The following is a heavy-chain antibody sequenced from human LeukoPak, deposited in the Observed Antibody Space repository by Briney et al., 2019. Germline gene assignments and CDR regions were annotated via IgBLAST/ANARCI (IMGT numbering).Heavy chain of an antibody. CDR1: GFTFSNYA. CDR2: ISYDGSNK. D-gene: IGHD6-13*01. J-gene: IGHJ4*02. V-gene: IGHV3-30-3*01. Sequence: GGSLRLSCAASGFTFSNYAMHWVRQAPGKGLEWVTVISYDGSNKYYTDSVKGRFTISRDNSKNTLYLQMNSLRAGDTAVYYCARDEYSSSWTYYFDYWGQGTLVTVSS. CDR3: ARDEYSSSWTYYFDY.